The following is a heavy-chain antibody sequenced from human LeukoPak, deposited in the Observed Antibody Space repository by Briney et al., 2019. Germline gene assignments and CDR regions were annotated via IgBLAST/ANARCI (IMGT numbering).Heavy chain of an antibody. CDR3: ARAYYLDSSVTPDY. CDR1: GFTFSIYG. D-gene: IGHD3-22*01. V-gene: IGHV3-33*08. Sequence: PGGSLKLSCAASGFTFSIYGMHWVRQAPGKGLEWVALIWYDGSNKYYADSVKGRFTISRDNSKNTVYLQMNSLRAEDTAVYYCARAYYLDSSVTPDYWGQGTLVTVSS. J-gene: IGHJ4*02. CDR2: IWYDGSNK.